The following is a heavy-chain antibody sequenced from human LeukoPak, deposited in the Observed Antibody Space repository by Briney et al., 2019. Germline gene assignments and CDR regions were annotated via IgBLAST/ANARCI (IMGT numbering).Heavy chain of an antibody. CDR1: GGSISSGGYF. CDR2: INHSGST. J-gene: IGHJ4*02. CDR3: ARGRWGGVLAY. Sequence: PSETLSLTCAVSGGSISSGGYFWSWIRQPPGKGLGWVGEINHSGSTNYNPSLKSRVTISVDTSKNQFSLKLSSVTAADTAVYYCARGRWGGVLAYWGQGTLVTVSS. V-gene: IGHV4-34*01. D-gene: IGHD2-8*02.